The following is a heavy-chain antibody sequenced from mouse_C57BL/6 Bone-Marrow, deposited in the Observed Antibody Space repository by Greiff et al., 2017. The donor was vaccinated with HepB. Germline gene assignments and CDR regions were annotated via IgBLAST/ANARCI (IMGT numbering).Heavy chain of an antibody. CDR1: GYTFTDYY. CDR3: ARSFYDGYSAWFAY. V-gene: IGHV1-19*01. D-gene: IGHD2-3*01. J-gene: IGHJ3*01. CDR2: INPYNGGT. Sequence: EVQLQQSGPVLVKPGASVKMSCKASGYTFTDYYMNWVKQSHGKSLEWIGVINPYNGGTSYNQKFKGKATLTVDKSSSTAYMELNSLTSEDSAVYYCARSFYDGYSAWFAYWGQGTLVTVSA.